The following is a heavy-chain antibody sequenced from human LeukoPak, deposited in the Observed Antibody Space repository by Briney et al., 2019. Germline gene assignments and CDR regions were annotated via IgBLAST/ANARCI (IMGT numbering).Heavy chain of an antibody. CDR1: GGSISSYY. CDR3: ARDVWSRRYYYYMDV. CDR2: IYYSGST. D-gene: IGHD2-8*01. Sequence: SETLSLTCTVSGGSISSYYWSWIRQPPGKGLEWIGYIYYSGSTNYNPSLKSRVTISVDTSKNQFSLKLSSVTAADTAVYYCARDVWSRRYYYYMDVWGKGTTVTVSS. J-gene: IGHJ6*03. V-gene: IGHV4-59*01.